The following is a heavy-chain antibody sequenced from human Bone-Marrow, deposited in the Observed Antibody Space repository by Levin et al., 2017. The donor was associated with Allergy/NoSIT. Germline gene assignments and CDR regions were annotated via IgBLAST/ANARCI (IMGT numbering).Heavy chain of an antibody. V-gene: IGHV1-3*01. D-gene: IGHD3-16*01. J-gene: IGHJ4*02. Sequence: ASVKVSCKASGYTFKTYAIHWVRQAPGQRLEWMGWINAGDGKSEYSQKFQRRVTITRDTSASTAYMELSSLRSEDAAVYYCARGRGNYYFDYWGQGALVTVSS. CDR1: GYTFKTYA. CDR3: ARGRGNYYFDY. CDR2: INAGDGKS.